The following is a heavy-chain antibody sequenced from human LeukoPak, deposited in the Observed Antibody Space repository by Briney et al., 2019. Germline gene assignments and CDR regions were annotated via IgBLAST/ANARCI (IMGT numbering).Heavy chain of an antibody. V-gene: IGHV4-59*01. CDR1: GGSISSYY. CDR3: ARVRQYSSSWYFDY. Sequence: SETLSLTCTVSGGSISSYYWSWIRQPPGEGLEWIGYIYYSGSTNYNPSLKSRVTISVDTSKNQFSLKLSSVTAADTAVYYCARVRQYSSSWYFDYWGQGTLATVSS. CDR2: IYYSGST. D-gene: IGHD6-13*01. J-gene: IGHJ4*02.